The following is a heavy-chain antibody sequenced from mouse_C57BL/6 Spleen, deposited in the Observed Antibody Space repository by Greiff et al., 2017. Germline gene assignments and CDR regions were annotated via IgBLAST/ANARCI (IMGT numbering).Heavy chain of an antibody. J-gene: IGHJ2*01. V-gene: IGHV1-26*01. CDR1: GYTFTDYY. Sequence: EVQLQQSGPELVKPGASVKISCKASGYTFTDYYMNWVKQSHGKSLEWIGDINPNNGGTSYNQKFKGKATLTVDKSSSTAYMELRSLTSEDSAVYYCAMGETGPDYWGQGTTLTVSS. D-gene: IGHD4-1*01. CDR3: AMGETGPDY. CDR2: INPNNGGT.